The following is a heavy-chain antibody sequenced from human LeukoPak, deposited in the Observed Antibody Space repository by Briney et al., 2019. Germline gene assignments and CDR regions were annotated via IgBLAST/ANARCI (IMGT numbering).Heavy chain of an antibody. J-gene: IGHJ5*02. CDR2: IYYSGST. Sequence: PSETLSLTCTVSGGSISSYYWSWIRQPPGKGLEWIGYIYYSGSTNYNPSLKSRVTISVDTSKNQFSLKLSSVTAADTAVYYCARSFTTYYYDSSAPGRFDPWGQGTLVTVSS. V-gene: IGHV4-59*01. CDR3: ARSFTTYYYDSSAPGRFDP. D-gene: IGHD3-22*01. CDR1: GGSISSYY.